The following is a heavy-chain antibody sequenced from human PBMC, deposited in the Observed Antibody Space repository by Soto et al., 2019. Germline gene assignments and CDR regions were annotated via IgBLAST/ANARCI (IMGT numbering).Heavy chain of an antibody. CDR3: ARGRCSATYCYSNFDS. V-gene: IGHV4-34*01. CDR2: INHSGST. CDR1: GGSFSGYY. Sequence: QVQLQQWGAGLLKPSETLSLTCAVYGGSFSGYYWSWIRQPPGKGLEWIGEINHSGSTNYNPSLQSRVTMSADTSTGQFSLKLRAVTAADTAVYYCARGRCSATYCYSNFDSWGQGTLVTVSS. J-gene: IGHJ4*02. D-gene: IGHD2-15*01.